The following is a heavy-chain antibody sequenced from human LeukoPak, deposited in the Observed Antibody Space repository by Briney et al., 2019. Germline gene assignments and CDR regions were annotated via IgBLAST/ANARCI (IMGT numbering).Heavy chain of an antibody. CDR2: IYYSGST. V-gene: IGHV4-59*01. Sequence: PSETLSLTCTVPGGSISSYYWSWIRQPPGKGLEWIGYIYYSGSTNYNPSLKSRVTIAVDTSKNQFALKLSSVTAADTAVYYCARDRRVVVTAKYYYYYGMDVWGKGTTVTVSS. CDR3: ARDRRVVVTAKYYYYYGMDV. CDR1: GGSISSYY. J-gene: IGHJ6*04. D-gene: IGHD2-21*02.